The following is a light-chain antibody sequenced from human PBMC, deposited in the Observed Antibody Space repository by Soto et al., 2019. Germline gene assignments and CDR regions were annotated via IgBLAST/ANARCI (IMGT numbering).Light chain of an antibody. CDR1: QSISSY. J-gene: IGKJ1*01. Sequence: DIQMTQSPSSLYASVGDRVTITCRASQSISSYLNLYQQKPGKAPKLLIYAASSLQSGVPSRFSGSGSGTDFTLTISSLQPEDFATYYCQQSYSTPPWTFGPGTQVDIK. V-gene: IGKV1-39*01. CDR3: QQSYSTPPWT. CDR2: AAS.